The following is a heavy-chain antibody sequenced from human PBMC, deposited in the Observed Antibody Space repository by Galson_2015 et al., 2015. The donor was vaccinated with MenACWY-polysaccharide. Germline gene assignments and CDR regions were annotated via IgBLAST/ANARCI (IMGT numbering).Heavy chain of an antibody. CDR2: IHHSGNT. CDR1: GGSISSGDYF. V-gene: IGHV4-30-4*01. J-gene: IGHJ4*02. Sequence: TLSLTCTVSGGSISSGDYFWTWIRQSPGKGLEWIGFIHHSGNTYYNPSLESCVRMSVDTSRNQFSLRLTSVSAADTATYYCVREATVTTVDFWGQGALVSVSS. D-gene: IGHD4-17*01. CDR3: VREATVTTVDF.